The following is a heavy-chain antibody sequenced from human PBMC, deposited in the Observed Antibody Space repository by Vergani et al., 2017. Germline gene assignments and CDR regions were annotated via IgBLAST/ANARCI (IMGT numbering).Heavy chain of an antibody. CDR3: TRHGRSGWAGYFQP. V-gene: IGHV4-39*01. Sequence: QLQLQESGPGLVKPSETLSLTCTVSGVSIGSNSYYWGWIRQPPGKGLGWIGTIYYTGTTYYNEAHKSRLTISVDTSKNQFSLNLTSVTAADTAVYYCTRHGRSGWAGYFQPWGQGTLVTASS. CDR1: GVSIGSNSYY. J-gene: IGHJ1*01. CDR2: IYYTGTT. D-gene: IGHD6-19*01.